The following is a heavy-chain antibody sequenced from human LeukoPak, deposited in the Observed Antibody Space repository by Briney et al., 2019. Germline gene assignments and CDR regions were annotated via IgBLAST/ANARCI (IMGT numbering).Heavy chain of an antibody. D-gene: IGHD3-3*01. V-gene: IGHV4-38-2*01. CDR1: GYSISSGYY. J-gene: IGHJ5*02. Sequence: SETLSLTCAVSGYSISSGYYWGWIRQPPGTGVEWIGSIYHRGSTYYNPSLKSPVTISVDTSKNQFSLKLSSVTAADTAVYYCASLVSLDYDFWSGYGQLFDPWGQGTLVTVSS. CDR3: ASLVSLDYDFWSGYGQLFDP. CDR2: IYHRGST.